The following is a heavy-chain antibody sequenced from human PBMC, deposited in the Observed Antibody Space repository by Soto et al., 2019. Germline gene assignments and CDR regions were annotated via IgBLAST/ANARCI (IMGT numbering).Heavy chain of an antibody. CDR1: GGTFSSYA. CDR3: ARGRYDSSGYYYRWFDP. V-gene: IGHV1-69*13. J-gene: IGHJ5*02. CDR2: IIPIFGTA. Sequence: SVKVSCKASGGTFSSYAISWVRQAPGQGLEWMGGIIPIFGTANYAQKFQGRVTITADESTSTAYMELSSLRSEDTAVYYCARGRYDSSGYYYRWFDPWGQGTLVTVSS. D-gene: IGHD3-22*01.